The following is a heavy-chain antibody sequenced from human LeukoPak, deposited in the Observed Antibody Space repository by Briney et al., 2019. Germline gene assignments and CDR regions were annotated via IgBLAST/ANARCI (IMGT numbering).Heavy chain of an antibody. Sequence: SETLSLTCAVYGGSFSGYYWSWIRQPPGKGLEWIGEINHSGSTNYNPSLKSRVTISVDTSKNQFSLKLSSVTAADTAVYYCARTYGDYGGNDYWGQGTLVTVSS. V-gene: IGHV4-34*01. J-gene: IGHJ4*02. CDR3: ARTYGDYGGNDY. CDR2: INHSGST. CDR1: GGSFSGYY. D-gene: IGHD4-17*01.